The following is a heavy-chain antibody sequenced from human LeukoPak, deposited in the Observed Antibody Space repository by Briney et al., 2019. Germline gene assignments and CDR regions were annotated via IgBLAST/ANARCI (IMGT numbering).Heavy chain of an antibody. CDR1: GGTFSSYA. CDR3: ARARSIVVVPAAYRSYGMDV. D-gene: IGHD2-2*01. Sequence: ASVKVSCKASGGTFSSYAISWVRQAPGQGLEWMGWINPNSGGTNYAQKFQGWVTMTRDTSISTAYMELSRLRSDDTAVYYCARARSIVVVPAAYRSYGMDVWGQGTTVTVSS. J-gene: IGHJ6*02. V-gene: IGHV1-2*04. CDR2: INPNSGGT.